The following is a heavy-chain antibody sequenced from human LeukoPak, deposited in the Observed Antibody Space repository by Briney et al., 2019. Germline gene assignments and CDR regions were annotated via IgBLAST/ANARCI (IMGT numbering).Heavy chain of an antibody. V-gene: IGHV1-2*02. Sequence: ASGKVSCKASGYTFTGYYMHWVRQAPGQGLEWMGWINPNSGGTNYAQKFQGRVTMTRDTSVSTAYMELSRLRSDDTAVYYCARPIAGSSSWYVEAFAIWGQGTMVTVSS. J-gene: IGHJ3*02. CDR3: ARPIAGSSSWYVEAFAI. CDR1: GYTFTGYY. D-gene: IGHD6-13*01. CDR2: INPNSGGT.